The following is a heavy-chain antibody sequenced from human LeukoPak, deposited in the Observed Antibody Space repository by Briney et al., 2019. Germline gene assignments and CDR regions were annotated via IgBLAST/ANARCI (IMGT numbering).Heavy chain of an antibody. V-gene: IGHV3-64*01. D-gene: IGHD3-22*01. CDR1: GFTFSSYA. CDR2: ISSNGGST. CDR3: AKDHYYYDSNIYYPPNLFDY. J-gene: IGHJ4*02. Sequence: PGGSLRLSCAASGFTFSSYAMHWVRQAPGKGLEYVSAISSNGGSTYYANSVKGRFTISRDNSKNTLYLQMNSLRAEDTAVYYCAKDHYYYDSNIYYPPNLFDYWGQGTLVTVSS.